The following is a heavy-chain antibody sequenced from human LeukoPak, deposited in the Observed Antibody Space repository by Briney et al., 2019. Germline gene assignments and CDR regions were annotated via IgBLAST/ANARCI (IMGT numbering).Heavy chain of an antibody. D-gene: IGHD3-3*01. Sequence: GASVKFSCKASGGTFSSYAISWVRQAPGQGLEWMGGIIPIFGAPNYAQKFQGRVTITADESTSTAYMELSSLRSEDTAVYYCARCYDLWSGYYRWLDPWGQGTLVTVSS. V-gene: IGHV1-69*13. J-gene: IGHJ5*02. CDR1: GGTFSSYA. CDR2: IIPIFGAP. CDR3: ARCYDLWSGYYRWLDP.